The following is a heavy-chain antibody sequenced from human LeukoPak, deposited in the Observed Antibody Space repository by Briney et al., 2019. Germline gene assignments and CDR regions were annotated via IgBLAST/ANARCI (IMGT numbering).Heavy chain of an antibody. CDR1: GGSISTGNYW. Sequence: PSETLSLTCDVSGGSISTGNYWWGWLRQPPGKGLEWIGIIFHTGKTHDKPSLKSRVSMSVDTSKNQFSLRLSAVTAADTAVYYCARQMGVGVWALDYWGQGALVTVSS. J-gene: IGHJ4*02. D-gene: IGHD3-16*01. CDR3: ARQMGVGVWALDY. CDR2: IFHTGKT. V-gene: IGHV4-39*01.